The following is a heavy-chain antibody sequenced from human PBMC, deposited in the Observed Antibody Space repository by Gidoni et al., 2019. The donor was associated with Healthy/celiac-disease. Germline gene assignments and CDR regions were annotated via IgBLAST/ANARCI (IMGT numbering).Heavy chain of an antibody. CDR3: AHRLTIFGFDP. Sequence: QITLKESGPTLVNPTQTLPLTCTFSGFSLSTSGVGVGWIRQPPGKALEWLALIFYNDDKRYSPSLKSRLTITKDTSKNQVVLTMTNMDPVDTATYYCAHRLTIFGFDPWGQGTLVTVSS. J-gene: IGHJ5*02. CDR1: GFSLSTSGVG. V-gene: IGHV2-5*01. CDR2: IFYNDDK. D-gene: IGHD3-3*01.